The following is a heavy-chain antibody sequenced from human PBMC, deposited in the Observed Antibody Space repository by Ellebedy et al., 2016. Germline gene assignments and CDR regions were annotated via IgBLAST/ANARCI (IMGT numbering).Heavy chain of an antibody. V-gene: IGHV4-30-4*01. CDR2: AYYSGST. J-gene: IGHJ4*02. CDR1: GASISRGDYY. D-gene: IGHD3-3*01. Sequence: SETLSLTXTVSGASISRGDYYWSWIRQPPGKGLEWIGYAYYSGSTYYNPSLRSRVIISVDTSKNQFSLKLSSVTAADTAVYYCATLTIPGGSDSWGQGTLVTVSS. CDR3: ATLTIPGGSDS.